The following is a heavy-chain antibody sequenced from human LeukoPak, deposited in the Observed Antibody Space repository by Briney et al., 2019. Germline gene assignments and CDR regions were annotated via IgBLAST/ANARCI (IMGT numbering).Heavy chain of an antibody. D-gene: IGHD3-22*01. CDR3: ATYDYYDSSGYDY. CDR2: INPNSGGT. J-gene: IGHJ4*02. V-gene: IGHV1-2*02. Sequence: ASVKVSCKASGYTFTGYYMHWVRQAPGRGLEWMGWINPNSGGTNYAQKFQGRVTMTRDTSISTAYMELSGLRSDDTAVYYCATYDYYDSSGYDYWGQGTLVTVSS. CDR1: GYTFTGYY.